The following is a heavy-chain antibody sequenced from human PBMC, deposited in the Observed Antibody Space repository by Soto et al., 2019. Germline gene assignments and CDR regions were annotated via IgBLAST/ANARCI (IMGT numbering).Heavy chain of an antibody. Sequence: PGGSLRLSCAASGFTFSYYWMHWVRQAPGQGLVWVSRIHSDGSSTTYADSVKGRFTISRDNSKNTLYLQMNSLRAEDTAVYYCAKECGIAAGEYYFDYWGQGTLVTVSS. D-gene: IGHD6-13*01. CDR3: AKECGIAAGEYYFDY. J-gene: IGHJ4*02. CDR2: IHSDGSST. V-gene: IGHV3-74*01. CDR1: GFTFSYYW.